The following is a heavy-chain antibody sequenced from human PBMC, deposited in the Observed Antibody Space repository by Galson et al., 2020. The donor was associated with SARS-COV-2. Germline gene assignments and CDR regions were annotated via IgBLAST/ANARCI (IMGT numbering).Heavy chain of an antibody. CDR2: VYTSGST. CDR3: ARELIRGVFLDY. Sequence: ASETLSLTCTVSGGSIISYYWSWIRQPAGKGLEWIGHVYTSGSTNDNPSLKSRVTMSAGTSKKQISLKLSTVTAADTAVYYCARELIRGVFLDYWGQGTLVTVSS. CDR1: GGSIISYY. V-gene: IGHV4-4*07. D-gene: IGHD3-10*01. J-gene: IGHJ4*02.